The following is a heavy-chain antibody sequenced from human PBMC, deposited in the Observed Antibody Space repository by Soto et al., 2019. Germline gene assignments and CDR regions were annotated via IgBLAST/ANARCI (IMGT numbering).Heavy chain of an antibody. CDR3: ARGVFFRGVH. CDR1: GGSISTDYL. Sequence: QVQLQESGPGLVKPSGTLSLTCAVSGGSISTDYLWSWVRPDPGQALEWIGEVHHRGTTNYIQSLKRRVPMSVDKSGNQVSLELTSVAAADTDVYYCARGVFFRGVHWGQGTLVTVSS. CDR2: VHHRGTT. J-gene: IGHJ4*02. D-gene: IGHD3-10*01. V-gene: IGHV4-4*02.